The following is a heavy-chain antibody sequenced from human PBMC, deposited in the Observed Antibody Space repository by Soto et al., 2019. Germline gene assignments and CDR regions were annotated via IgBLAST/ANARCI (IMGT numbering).Heavy chain of an antibody. CDR1: GFTFSSYA. CDR3: AKERARYSSVAWYFEL. D-gene: IGHD6-19*01. V-gene: IGHV3-23*01. CDR2: ISGSGGST. Sequence: EVQLLESGGGLVQPGGSLRLSCAASGFTFSSYAMSWVRQAPGKGLEWVSAISGSGGSTYYADSVKGQFTISRDNSKNTLYLQKNSLRAEDTAIYYCAKERARYSSVAWYFELWGRGTLVTVSS. J-gene: IGHJ2*01.